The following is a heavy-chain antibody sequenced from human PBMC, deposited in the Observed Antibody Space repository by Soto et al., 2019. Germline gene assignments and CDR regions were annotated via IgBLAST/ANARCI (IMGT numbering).Heavy chain of an antibody. CDR3: ARDRGDDILTGYSLYGMDV. CDR2: INPNSGGT. J-gene: IGHJ6*02. CDR1: GYTFTGYY. D-gene: IGHD3-9*01. Sequence: ASVKVSCKASGYTFTGYYMHWVGQAPGQGLEWMGWINPNSGGTNYAQKFQGRVTMTRDTSISTAYMELSRLRSDDTAVYYCARDRGDDILTGYSLYGMDVWGQGTTVTVSS. V-gene: IGHV1-2*02.